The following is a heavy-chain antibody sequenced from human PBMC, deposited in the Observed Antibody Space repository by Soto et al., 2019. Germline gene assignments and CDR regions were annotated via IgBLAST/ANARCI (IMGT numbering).Heavy chain of an antibody. CDR2: INPNSGGT. CDR3: ARSLWFGELLYYFDY. D-gene: IGHD3-10*01. Sequence: ASVKVSCKASGYTLTGYYMHWVRQAPGQGLEWMGWINPNSGGTNYAQKFQGWVTMTRDTPISTAYMELSRLRSDDTAVYYCARSLWFGELLYYFDYWGQGTLVTVSS. V-gene: IGHV1-2*04. CDR1: GYTLTGYY. J-gene: IGHJ4*02.